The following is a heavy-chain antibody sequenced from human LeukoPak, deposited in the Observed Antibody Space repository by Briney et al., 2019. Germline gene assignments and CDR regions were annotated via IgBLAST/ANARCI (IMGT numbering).Heavy chain of an antibody. D-gene: IGHD2-15*01. Sequence: SVKVSCKASGGTFSSYAISWVRQAPGQGLEWMGGIIPIFGTANYAQKFQGRVTITADKSTSTAYMELSSLRSEDTAVYYCARDVEYCSGGSCNINWFDPWGQGTLVTVSS. V-gene: IGHV1-69*06. J-gene: IGHJ5*02. CDR3: ARDVEYCSGGSCNINWFDP. CDR1: GGTFSSYA. CDR2: IIPIFGTA.